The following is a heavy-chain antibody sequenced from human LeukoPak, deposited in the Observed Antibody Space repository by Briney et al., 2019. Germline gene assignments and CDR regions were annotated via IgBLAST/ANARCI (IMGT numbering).Heavy chain of an antibody. J-gene: IGHJ6*02. Sequence: TGGSLRLSCAASGFTFSSYWMSWVRQAPGKGLEWVANIKQDGSEKYYVDSVKGRFTISRDNAKNSLYLQMNSLRAEGTAVYYCARLVAPYYDFWSGYYNYYYYYGMDVWGQGTTVTVSS. CDR1: GFTFSSYW. V-gene: IGHV3-7*01. CDR2: IKQDGSEK. CDR3: ARLVAPYYDFWSGYYNYYYYYGMDV. D-gene: IGHD3-3*01.